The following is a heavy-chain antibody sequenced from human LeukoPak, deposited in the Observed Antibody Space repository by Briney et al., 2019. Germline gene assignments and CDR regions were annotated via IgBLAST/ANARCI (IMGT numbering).Heavy chain of an antibody. CDR3: ARKEGGQLVNTRRWFDP. D-gene: IGHD6-13*01. CDR1: GGSFSGYY. V-gene: IGHV4-34*01. J-gene: IGHJ5*02. CDR2: INHSGST. Sequence: SSETLSLTCAVYGGSFSGYYWSWIRQPPGKGLEWIGEINHSGSTNYNPSLKSRVTISVDTSKNQFSLKLRSVTAADTAVYYCARKEGGQLVNTRRWFDPWGQGTLVTVSS.